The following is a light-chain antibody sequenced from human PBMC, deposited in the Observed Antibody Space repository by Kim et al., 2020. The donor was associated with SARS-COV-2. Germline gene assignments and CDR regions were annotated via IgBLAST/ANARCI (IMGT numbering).Light chain of an antibody. CDR3: DSYTTITTGM. V-gene: IGLV2-14*03. J-gene: IGLJ3*02. CDR1: SSDIGAYNY. Sequence: QSALTQPASVSVSPGQSITISCTGTSSDIGAYNYVFWYQQKPGKAPKLLIYDVNSRPSGISYRFSGSKSGNTASLTISGVRAEDEADYYCDSYTTITTGMFGGGTQLTVL. CDR2: DVN.